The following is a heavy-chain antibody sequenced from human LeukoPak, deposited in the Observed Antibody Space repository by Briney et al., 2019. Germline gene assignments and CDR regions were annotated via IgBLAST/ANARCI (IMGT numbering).Heavy chain of an antibody. CDR3: ARESRGPLDY. D-gene: IGHD5-12*01. J-gene: IGHJ4*02. V-gene: IGHV4-34*01. CDR1: GGSFSGYY. Sequence: PSETLSLTCAVYGGSFSGYYWSWIRQPPGKGLEWIGEINHSGSTNYNPSLKSRVTISVDTSKNQFSLKLSSVTAADTAVYYCARESRGPLDYWGQGTLVTVSS. CDR2: INHSGST.